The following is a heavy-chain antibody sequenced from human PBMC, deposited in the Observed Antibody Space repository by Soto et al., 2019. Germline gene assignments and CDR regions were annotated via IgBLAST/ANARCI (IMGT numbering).Heavy chain of an antibody. Sequence: QLQLQESGPGLVKPSETLSLTCTVSGGSISSSSYYWGWIRQPPGKGLEWIGSIYYSGSTYYNPSLQSQVALTVDTSKHEFSLKLSSVTAADTAVYYCPRDIVVVPSALNEIRWFDSWGQGALVTVSS. J-gene: IGHJ5*01. CDR2: IYYSGST. CDR1: GGSISSSSYY. V-gene: IGHV4-39*01. CDR3: PRDIVVVPSALNEIRWFDS. D-gene: IGHD2-2*01.